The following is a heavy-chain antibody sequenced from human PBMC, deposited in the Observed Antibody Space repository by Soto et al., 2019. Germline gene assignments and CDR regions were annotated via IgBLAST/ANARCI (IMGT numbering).Heavy chain of an antibody. V-gene: IGHV3-33*01. Sequence: VQLVESGGGVVQPGRSLRLSCAASGFTFSSYGMHWVRQAPGKGLEWVAVIWYDGSNKYYADSVKGRFTISRDNSKNTLYLQMNSLRAEDTAVYYCARDARIVGATALDYWGQGTLVTVSS. J-gene: IGHJ4*02. CDR1: GFTFSSYG. CDR3: ARDARIVGATALDY. D-gene: IGHD1-26*01. CDR2: IWYDGSNK.